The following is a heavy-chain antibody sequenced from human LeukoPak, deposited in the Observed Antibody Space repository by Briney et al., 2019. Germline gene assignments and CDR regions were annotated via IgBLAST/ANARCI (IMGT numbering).Heavy chain of an antibody. D-gene: IGHD5/OR15-5a*01. CDR2: ITSSGSTT. CDR1: GFTFSNFG. Sequence: GGSLRLSCAASGFTFSNFGMNWVRQAPGKGLEWVSFITSSGSTTYYADSVKGRFTISRDNTKDSLNLQMNGLRAEDAAVYLCARVSRLISVYGGVGIGYWGQGTLVTVSS. CDR3: ARVSRLISVYGGVGIGY. V-gene: IGHV3-48*01. J-gene: IGHJ4*02.